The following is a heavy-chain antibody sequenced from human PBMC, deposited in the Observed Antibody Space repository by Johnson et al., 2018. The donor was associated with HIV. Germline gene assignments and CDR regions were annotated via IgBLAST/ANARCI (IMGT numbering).Heavy chain of an antibody. Sequence: VLLVESGGGLFQPGGSLRLPSAAPVFTFSSYALHLVRQAPGKGLEWVSLFNWDGDSPYYAASVQGRLTISRDNSKNSLYLQMNSLRPEYTGLYYCAKDIASGYTNGGTLDIWGQGTMVTVS. CDR3: AKDIASGYTNGGTLDI. CDR2: FNWDGDSP. V-gene: IGHV3-43D*03. D-gene: IGHD6-19*01. J-gene: IGHJ3*02. CDR1: VFTFSSYA.